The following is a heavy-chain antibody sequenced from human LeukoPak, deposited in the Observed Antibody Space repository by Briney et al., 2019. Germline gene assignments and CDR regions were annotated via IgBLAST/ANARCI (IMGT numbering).Heavy chain of an antibody. Sequence: ASVKVSCKASGYTFTGHGISWVRQAPGQGLEWMGWISVYTTNTAYTERLQDRITMTTDPSTSTAYLELRSLRFDDTAVYYCARDLGITMIVAAALTDFDIWGQGTMVTVSS. CDR1: GYTFTGHG. CDR2: ISVYTTNT. J-gene: IGHJ3*02. V-gene: IGHV1-18*01. CDR3: ARDLGITMIVAAALTDFDI. D-gene: IGHD3-22*01.